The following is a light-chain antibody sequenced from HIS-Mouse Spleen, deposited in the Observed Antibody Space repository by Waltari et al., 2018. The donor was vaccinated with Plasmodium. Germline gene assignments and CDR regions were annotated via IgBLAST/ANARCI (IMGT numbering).Light chain of an antibody. J-gene: IGLJ1*01. CDR2: EGS. V-gene: IGLV2-23*01. CDR1: RSDVGSSYL. CDR3: CSYAGSSTYV. Sequence: QSALTQPASVSGSPGQSITISCPGTRSDVGSSYLLSWYQQHPGKAPQLMIYEGSKRPSGVSNRFSGSKSGNTASLTISGLQAEDEADYYCCSYAGSSTYVFGTGTKVTVL.